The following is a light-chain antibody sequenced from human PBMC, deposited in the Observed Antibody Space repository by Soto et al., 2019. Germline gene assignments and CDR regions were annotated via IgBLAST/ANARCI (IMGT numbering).Light chain of an antibody. CDR2: DAS. J-gene: IGKJ4*01. CDR1: QSINRH. Sequence: EIVLTPSPGTLSLSPVERATLSCRASQSINRHLAWYRQKPGQAPRLLIYDASNRATGIPARFSGSGSGTDFTLTISSLEPEDFGVYYCQQRSNWPPVTFGGGTKVDIK. V-gene: IGKV3-11*01. CDR3: QQRSNWPPVT.